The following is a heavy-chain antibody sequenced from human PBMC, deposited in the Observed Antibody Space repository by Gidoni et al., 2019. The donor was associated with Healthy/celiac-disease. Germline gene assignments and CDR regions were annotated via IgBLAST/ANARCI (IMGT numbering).Heavy chain of an antibody. CDR3: ARDRGLWFGETTHYYYGMDV. D-gene: IGHD3-10*01. CDR1: GFTFSSYS. V-gene: IGHV3-21*01. CDR2: ISSSSSYT. J-gene: IGHJ6*02. Sequence: EVQLVESGGGLVKPGGSLRLSCAASGFTFSSYSLNWVRQAPGKGLEWVSSISSSSSYTYYADSVKGRFTISRDNAKNSLYLQMNSLRAEDTAVYYCARDRGLWFGETTHYYYGMDVWGQGTTVTVSS.